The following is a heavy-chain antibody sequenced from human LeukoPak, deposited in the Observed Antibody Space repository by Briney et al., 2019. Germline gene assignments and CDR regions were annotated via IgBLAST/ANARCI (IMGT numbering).Heavy chain of an antibody. J-gene: IGHJ6*03. CDR1: GGSISSYY. CDR3: ARGGGLISYYYYMDV. Sequence: PSETLSLTYTVSGGSISSYYWSWIRQPPGKGLEWIGYIYYSGSTNYNPSLKSRVTISVDTSKNQFSLKLSSVTAADTAVYYCARGGGLISYYYYMDVWGKGTTVTVSS. V-gene: IGHV4-59*01. D-gene: IGHD3-22*01. CDR2: IYYSGST.